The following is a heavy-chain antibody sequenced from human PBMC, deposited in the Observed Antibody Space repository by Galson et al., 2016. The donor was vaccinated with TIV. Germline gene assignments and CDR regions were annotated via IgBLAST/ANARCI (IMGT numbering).Heavy chain of an antibody. D-gene: IGHD1-26*01. J-gene: IGHJ4*02. V-gene: IGHV3-33*01. CDR2: MWSDGTNE. CDR1: GFTFTNYG. CDR3: ARSPPLGSTIYYFDY. Sequence: SLRLSCAASGFTFTNYGIHWARQAPGKGLEWVSTMWSDGTNEHYADSVKGRFTISRDNSKDTLYLHMHSLRADDTAVYYCARSPPLGSTIYYFDYWGQGTLVTVSS.